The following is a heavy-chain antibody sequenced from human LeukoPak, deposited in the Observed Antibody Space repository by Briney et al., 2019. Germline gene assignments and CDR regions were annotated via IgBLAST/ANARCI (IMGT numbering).Heavy chain of an antibody. D-gene: IGHD2-2*01. CDR2: ISSSSGTI. CDR1: GFTFSSYW. V-gene: IGHV3-48*01. J-gene: IGHJ4*02. Sequence: GGSLRLSCAASGFTFSSYWMSWVRQAPGRGLEWVSYISSSSGTIYYADSVKGRFTISRDNAKNSLYLQMNSLRAEDTAVYYCARDCSSTSCYQAFDYWGQGTLVTVSS. CDR3: ARDCSSTSCYQAFDY.